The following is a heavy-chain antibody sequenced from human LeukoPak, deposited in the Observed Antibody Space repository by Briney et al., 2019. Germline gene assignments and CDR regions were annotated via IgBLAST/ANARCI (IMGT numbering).Heavy chain of an antibody. D-gene: IGHD5-18*01. CDR3: ARDGIQLWLYYYYYYMDV. V-gene: IGHV3-30*02. Sequence: PGGSLRLSCAASGFTFSSYGMHWVRQAPGKGLEWVAFIRYDGSNKYYADSVKGRFTISRDNSKNTPYLQMNSLRAEDTAVYYCARDGIQLWLYYYYYYMDVWGKGTTVTVSS. CDR1: GFTFSSYG. CDR2: IRYDGSNK. J-gene: IGHJ6*03.